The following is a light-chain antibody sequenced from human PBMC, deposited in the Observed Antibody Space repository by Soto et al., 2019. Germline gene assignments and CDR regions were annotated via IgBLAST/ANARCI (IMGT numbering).Light chain of an antibody. CDR1: GSDIGAYNY. Sequence: QSVLTQPASVSGSRGQSITISCTGSGSDIGAYNYVSWYQQHPGRAPKLLIHGVTRRPSGVSSRFSASKSAYTASLTISGLQAEDEANYFCSSFTTSYFYVFGPGTKVTVL. CDR3: SSFTTSYFYV. CDR2: GVT. J-gene: IGLJ1*01. V-gene: IGLV2-14*01.